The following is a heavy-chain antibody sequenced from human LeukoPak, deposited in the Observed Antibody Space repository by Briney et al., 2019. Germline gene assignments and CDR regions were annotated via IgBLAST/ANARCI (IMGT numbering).Heavy chain of an antibody. J-gene: IGHJ5*02. CDR1: GYTFTSYA. CDR3: ARAIIAAADSNWFDP. Sequence: GASVKVSCKASGYTFTSYAMHWVRQAPGQRLEWMGWINAGNGNTKYSQKFQGRVTITRDTFASTAYMELSSLRSEDTAVYYCARAIIAAADSNWFDPWGQGTLVTVSS. D-gene: IGHD6-13*01. V-gene: IGHV1-3*01. CDR2: INAGNGNT.